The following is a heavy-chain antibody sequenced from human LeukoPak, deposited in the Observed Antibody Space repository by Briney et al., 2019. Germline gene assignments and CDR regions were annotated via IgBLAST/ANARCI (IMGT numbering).Heavy chain of an antibody. CDR1: GFTFDDYG. Sequence: GGSLRLSCAASGFTFDDYGMSWVRQAPGKGLEWVSDINWNGGSTDYADSVKGRFTISRDNAKNSLYLHMSSLRDEDTAFYYCARRHTTNWYNWFDPWGQGTLVIVSS. CDR2: INWNGGST. V-gene: IGHV3-20*04. CDR3: ARRHTTNWYNWFDP. D-gene: IGHD1-1*01. J-gene: IGHJ5*02.